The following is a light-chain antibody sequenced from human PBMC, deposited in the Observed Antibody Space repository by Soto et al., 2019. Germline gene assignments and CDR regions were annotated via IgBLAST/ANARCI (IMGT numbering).Light chain of an antibody. V-gene: IGKV3-20*01. CDR3: QQYGSSRNT. CDR1: QSVDSNY. J-gene: IGKJ4*01. CDR2: GAS. Sequence: EIVLTQSPGTLSLSPGEGATLSCRASQSVDSNYLAWYQKKPGQAPRLLIYGASNRATGIPDRFSGSGSVTDFTLTISRLEPEDFAVYYCQQYGSSRNTFGGGTKVEIK.